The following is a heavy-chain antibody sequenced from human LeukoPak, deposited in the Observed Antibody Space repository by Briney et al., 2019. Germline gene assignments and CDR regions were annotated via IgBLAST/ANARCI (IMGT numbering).Heavy chain of an antibody. CDR1: GFTFASYS. Sequence: GGSLRLSCAASGFTFASYSMNWVRQAPGKGLEWVSSISGDSTYIYNAGPVKGRFTISRDNAQASLYLQMISLRADDTAVYYCGRVSGRLERQSDLDYWGQGTLVIVSS. V-gene: IGHV3-21*01. J-gene: IGHJ4*02. D-gene: IGHD1-1*01. CDR2: ISGDSTYI. CDR3: GRVSGRLERQSDLDY.